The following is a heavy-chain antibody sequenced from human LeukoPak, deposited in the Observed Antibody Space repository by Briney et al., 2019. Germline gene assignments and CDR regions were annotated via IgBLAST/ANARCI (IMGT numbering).Heavy chain of an antibody. CDR2: ITSSSSYV. J-gene: IGHJ4*02. CDR3: ARVGDTAMGD. D-gene: IGHD5-18*01. CDR1: GFTFSTYN. V-gene: IGHV3-21*01. Sequence: GGSLRLSCEASGFTFSTYNMNWVRQAPGKRLEWVSSITSSSSYVFYADSVKGRFTISRDNAKNSLYLQMNSLRAEDTAVYYCARVGDTAMGDWGQGTLVTVSS.